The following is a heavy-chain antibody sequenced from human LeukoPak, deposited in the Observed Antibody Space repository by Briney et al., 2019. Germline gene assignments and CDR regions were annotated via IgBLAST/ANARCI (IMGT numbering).Heavy chain of an antibody. CDR1: GGSITSSSYY. V-gene: IGHV4-39*01. CDR2: VYYDGSS. J-gene: IGHJ4*02. CDR3: ARWDSYHFDY. D-gene: IGHD3-16*02. Sequence: SETLSLTCTVSGGSITSSSYYWGWIRQPPGKGLEWIGSVYYDGSSYYKPSLKSRVTISIDTSESQSSLKLTSVTAADTAVYYCARWDSYHFDYWGQGTLVTVSS.